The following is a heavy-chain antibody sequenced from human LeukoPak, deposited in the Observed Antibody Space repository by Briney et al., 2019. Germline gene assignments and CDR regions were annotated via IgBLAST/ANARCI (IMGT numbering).Heavy chain of an antibody. D-gene: IGHD3-22*01. J-gene: IGHJ4*02. CDR3: ARGSFSSGYAFDY. Sequence: ASVKVPCKASGYTFTGYYMHWVRQAPGQGLEWMGWINPNSGGTNYAQKFQGRVTMTRDTSISTAYMELSRLRSDDTAVYYCARGSFSSGYAFDYWGQGTLVTVSS. CDR2: INPNSGGT. CDR1: GYTFTGYY. V-gene: IGHV1-2*02.